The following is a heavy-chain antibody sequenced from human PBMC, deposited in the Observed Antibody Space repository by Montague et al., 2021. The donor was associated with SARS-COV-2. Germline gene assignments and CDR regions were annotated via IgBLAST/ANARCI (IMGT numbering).Heavy chain of an antibody. CDR1: GFTFSRFT. CDR3: TGADNYGS. Sequence: SLRLSCAASGFTFSRFTMSWVRLAPGKGLEWVSTISGSGGSTWYADSVKGRFTISRDNSKSTLFLQMNSLRAEDTALYYCTGADNYGSWGRGTLVTVSS. V-gene: IGHV3-23*01. CDR2: ISGSGGST. D-gene: IGHD4-17*01. J-gene: IGHJ5*02.